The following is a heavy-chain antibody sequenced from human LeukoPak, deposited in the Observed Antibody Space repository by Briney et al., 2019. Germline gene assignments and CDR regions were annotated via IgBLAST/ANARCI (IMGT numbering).Heavy chain of an antibody. CDR2: ISSDGSII. CDR3: ARMRLVAGTLCDY. CDR1: GFSFSSYW. J-gene: IGHJ4*02. Sequence: GGSLRLSCAASGFSFSSYWMHWVRQAPGKGLVWVSRISSDGSIINYADSVKGRFTISRDNSKNTLYLQMNSLRAEDTAVYYCARMRLVAGTLCDYWGQGTLVTVSS. D-gene: IGHD2-8*02. V-gene: IGHV3-74*01.